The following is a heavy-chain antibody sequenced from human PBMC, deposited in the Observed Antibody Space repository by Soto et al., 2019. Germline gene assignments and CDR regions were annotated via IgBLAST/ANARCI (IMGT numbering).Heavy chain of an antibody. V-gene: IGHV1-69*01. Sequence: QVQLVQSGAEVKKPGSSVKVSCKASGGTFSRFAFSWVRQAPGQGLEWMGAIIPIFGAANYAQKFQGRVKVTADESTSTAYMELSGLRSEDTAVYYCARDNYYGSGSDYNRHYYFNYWRQGTLVTVSS. CDR3: ARDNYYGSGSDYNRHYYFNY. D-gene: IGHD3-10*01. CDR1: GGTFSRFA. J-gene: IGHJ4*02. CDR2: IIPIFGAA.